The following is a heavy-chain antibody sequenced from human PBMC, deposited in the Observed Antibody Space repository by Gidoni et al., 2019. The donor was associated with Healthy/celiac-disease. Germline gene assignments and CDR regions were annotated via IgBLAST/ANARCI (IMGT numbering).Heavy chain of an antibody. CDR3: AKDSHDYGDYDYYYYMDV. CDR2: ISYDGSNK. D-gene: IGHD4-17*01. V-gene: IGHV3-30*18. J-gene: IGHJ6*03. CDR1: GFTFSSYG. Sequence: QVQLVVSGGGVVQPGRSLRLSCAASGFTFSSYGMHWVRQAPGKGLEWVAVISYDGSNKYYADSVKGRFTISRDNSKNTLYLQMNSLRAEDTAVYYCAKDSHDYGDYDYYYYMDVWGKGTTVTVSS.